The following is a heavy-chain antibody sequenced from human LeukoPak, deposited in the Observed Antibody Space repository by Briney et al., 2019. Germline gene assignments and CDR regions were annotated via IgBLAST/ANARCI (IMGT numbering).Heavy chain of an antibody. V-gene: IGHV3-48*03. CDR2: ISSSGSTI. CDR1: GFTFSSYE. J-gene: IGHJ6*02. CDR3: ARRTYGMDV. Sequence: GGSLRLSCAASGFTFSSYEMNWVRQAPGKGLEWVSCISSSGSTIYYADSVKGRFTISRDNARNSLYLQTNSLRVEDTAVYYCARRTYGMDVWGQGTTVTVSS.